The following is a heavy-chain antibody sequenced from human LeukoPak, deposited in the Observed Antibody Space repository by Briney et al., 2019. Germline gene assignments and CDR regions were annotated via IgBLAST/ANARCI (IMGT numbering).Heavy chain of an antibody. V-gene: IGHV4-59*08. D-gene: IGHD2-15*01. CDR3: ARQPFRGSSEFFDY. Sequence: SETLRLTCTVSGDSISSYYWSWIRQPPGKGLEWIGYIHYSGSTNYNPSLESRVTISVDTSKKHFSLRLSSVTAADTAVYFCARQPFRGSSEFFDYWGQETVLSVFS. CDR1: GDSISSYY. J-gene: IGHJ4*02. CDR2: IHYSGST.